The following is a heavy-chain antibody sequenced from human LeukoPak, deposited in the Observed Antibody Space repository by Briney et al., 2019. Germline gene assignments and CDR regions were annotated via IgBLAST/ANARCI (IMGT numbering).Heavy chain of an antibody. V-gene: IGHV4-59*01. J-gene: IGHJ5*02. CDR2: IYYSGST. Sequence: SETLSLTCTVSGGSISSYYWSWIRQPPGKGLEWIGYIYYSGSTNYNPSLKSRVTISVDTSKNQFSLKLSSVTAADTAVYYCARVTSSSWHPNWFDPWGQGTLVTVSS. D-gene: IGHD6-13*01. CDR3: ARVTSSSWHPNWFDP. CDR1: GGSISSYY.